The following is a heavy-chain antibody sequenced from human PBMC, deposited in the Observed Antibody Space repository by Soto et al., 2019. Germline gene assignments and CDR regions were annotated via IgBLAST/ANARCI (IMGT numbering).Heavy chain of an antibody. CDR2: IRNDIYDETT. D-gene: IGHD2-21*01. CDR3: TRGRDGYNPYSFLY. Sequence: RLSCTASGFTFVDYAINWVRQVPGKGLLLLGFIRNDIYDETTEYAASGKGRIINYGDDSKSMAYLQMDSLKTEDTGVYYCTRGRDGYNPYSFLYWGQGALVTVSS. V-gene: IGHV3-49*04. CDR1: GFTFVDYA. J-gene: IGHJ4*02.